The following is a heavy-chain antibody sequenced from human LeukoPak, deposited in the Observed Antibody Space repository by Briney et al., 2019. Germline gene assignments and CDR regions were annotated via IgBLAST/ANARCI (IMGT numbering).Heavy chain of an antibody. Sequence: PGGSLRLSCAASGFTFSSYSMNWVREAPGKGLEWVSSISSSSSYIYYADSVKGRFTISRDNAKNSLYLQMNSLRAEDTAVYYCARDPRYCSSTSCYIGDYWGQGTLVTVSS. V-gene: IGHV3-21*01. CDR3: ARDPRYCSSTSCYIGDY. J-gene: IGHJ4*02. CDR2: ISSSSSYI. CDR1: GFTFSSYS. D-gene: IGHD2-2*02.